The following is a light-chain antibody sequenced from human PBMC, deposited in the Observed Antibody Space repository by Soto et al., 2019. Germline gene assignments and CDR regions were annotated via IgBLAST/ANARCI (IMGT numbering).Light chain of an antibody. Sequence: DIPMTQSPSSLSASVGDRVTITCRASQSISSYLNWYQQKPGKAPKLLIYAASSLQSGVPSRFSGSGSGTAFTLTISSLQPEDFATYYCQQSYSTPQNTFGQGTKLEIK. V-gene: IGKV1-39*01. CDR2: AAS. CDR1: QSISSY. CDR3: QQSYSTPQNT. J-gene: IGKJ2*01.